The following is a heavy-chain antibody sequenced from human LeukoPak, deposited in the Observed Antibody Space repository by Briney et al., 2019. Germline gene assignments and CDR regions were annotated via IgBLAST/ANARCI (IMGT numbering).Heavy chain of an antibody. J-gene: IGHJ4*02. V-gene: IGHV3-7*01. CDR1: GFTFSRYW. CDR3: ARAIRGSAVDTGDW. CDR2: IKNDGSEE. Sequence: PGGSLRLPCAASGFTFSRYWMRWVRQAPGKGLEGVANIKNDGSEEYYVDSVKGRFTISRDNARNSLFLQMNSLTVEDTAVYYCARAIRGSAVDTGDWWGQGALVTVSS. D-gene: IGHD3-10*01.